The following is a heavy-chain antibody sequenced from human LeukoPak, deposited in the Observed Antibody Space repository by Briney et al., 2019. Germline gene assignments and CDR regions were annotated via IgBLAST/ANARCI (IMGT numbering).Heavy chain of an antibody. CDR3: ARDKLSCSGGSCYSGAFDY. D-gene: IGHD2-15*01. Sequence: SETLSLTCTVSGGSISSGDYYWSWIRQPPGTGLEWIGYIYYSGGTYYNPSLKSRVTISVDTSKNQFSLKLSSVTAADTAVYYCARDKLSCSGGSCYSGAFDYWGQGTLVTVSS. V-gene: IGHV4-30-4*08. CDR2: IYYSGGT. CDR1: GGSISSGDYY. J-gene: IGHJ4*02.